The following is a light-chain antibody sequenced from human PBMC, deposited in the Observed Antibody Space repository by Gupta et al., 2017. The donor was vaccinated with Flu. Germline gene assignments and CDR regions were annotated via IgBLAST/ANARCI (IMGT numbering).Light chain of an antibody. V-gene: IGKV1-5*03. CDR2: QAS. J-gene: IGKJ4*01. CDR3: QQYRTTPHT. Sequence: LTQTPSTLSASVGDRVTITCRASQSVSTWLAWYQQRPGKAPKILFQQASNLESGVASRSSSRGSGTEITLTISKLQPDDVATYYCQQYRTTPHTFGEGTKVEIK. CDR1: QSVSTW.